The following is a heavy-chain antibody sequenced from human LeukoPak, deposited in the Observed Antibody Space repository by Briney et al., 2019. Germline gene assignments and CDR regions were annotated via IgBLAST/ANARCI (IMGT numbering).Heavy chain of an antibody. J-gene: IGHJ4*02. D-gene: IGHD3-16*02. V-gene: IGHV3-23*01. CDR2: VSASGGST. CDR1: EFTFSSYA. CDR3: AKTNMITFGGVIVTHYYFDY. Sequence: GGSLRLSCAASEFTFSSYAMSWVRQAPGKGLQWVSAVSASGGSTYYADSVKGRFTISRDNSKNTLYLQVSSLRAEDTAVYYCAKTNMITFGGVIVTHYYFDYWGQGTLVTVSS.